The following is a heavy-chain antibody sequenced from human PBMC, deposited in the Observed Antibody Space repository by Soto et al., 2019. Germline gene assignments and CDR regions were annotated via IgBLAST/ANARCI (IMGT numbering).Heavy chain of an antibody. J-gene: IGHJ5*02. CDR2: INPYNANT. V-gene: IGHV1-18*04. Sequence: QVQLVQSGPEVKKPGASVKVSCKASGYTLTDHGISWVRQAPGQGLEWMGWINPYNANTRYGEKVQGRVTMTTDTSSTVYMELTGLTSDDTAVYYCARDWTSPSCVSSSCHRGGWFDPWGQGTLVTFSS. CDR1: GYTLTDHG. D-gene: IGHD2-15*01. CDR3: ARDWTSPSCVSSSCHRGGWFDP.